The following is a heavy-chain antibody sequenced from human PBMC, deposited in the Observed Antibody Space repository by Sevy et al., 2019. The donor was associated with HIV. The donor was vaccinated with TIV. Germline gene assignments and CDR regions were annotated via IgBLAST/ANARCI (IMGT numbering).Heavy chain of an antibody. J-gene: IGHJ6*02. CDR2: VSARNGDT. CDR1: GYTFNTYR. D-gene: IGHD3-10*01. Sequence: ASVKVSCKASGYTFNTYRISWVRQAPGQGLELMGWVSARNGDTNYAQKFQGRVTMITDTSTSTAYMDLRSLRSDDTAIYYCARVSAGYGSGLNYYYGMDVWGQGTTVTVSS. V-gene: IGHV1-18*01. CDR3: ARVSAGYGSGLNYYYGMDV.